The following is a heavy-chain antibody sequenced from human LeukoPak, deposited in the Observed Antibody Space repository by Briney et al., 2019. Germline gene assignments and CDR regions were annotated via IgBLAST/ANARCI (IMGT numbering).Heavy chain of an antibody. D-gene: IGHD2-21*01. J-gene: IGHJ4*02. CDR3: AKDLHEIAADY. V-gene: IGHV3-74*01. Sequence: GGSLRLSCEASGFTFSSFWMHWVRQAPGKGLVWVARIKGDGITTNYADPAKGRFTISRDNAKNTVYLQMNSLRAEDTAVYYCAKDLHEIAADYWGQGTLVTVAS. CDR1: GFTFSSFW. CDR2: IKGDGITT.